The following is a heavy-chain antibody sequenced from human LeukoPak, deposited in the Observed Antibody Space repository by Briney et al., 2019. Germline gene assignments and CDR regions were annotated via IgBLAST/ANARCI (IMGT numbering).Heavy chain of an antibody. Sequence: PSETLSLTCAVYGGSFSGYYWSWIRQPPGKGLEWIGEINHSGSTNYNPSLKSRVTISVDTSRNQFSLKLSSVTAADTAVYYCARGLWFGDENPPYFDYWGQGILDTVS. CDR3: ARGLWFGDENPPYFDY. CDR1: GGSFSGYY. D-gene: IGHD3-10*01. J-gene: IGHJ4*02. CDR2: INHSGST. V-gene: IGHV4-34*01.